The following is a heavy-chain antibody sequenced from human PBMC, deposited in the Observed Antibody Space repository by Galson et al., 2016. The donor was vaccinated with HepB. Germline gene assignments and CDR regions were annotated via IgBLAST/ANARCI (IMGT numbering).Heavy chain of an antibody. Sequence: SLRLSCAASGFTLTSYGIHWVRQAPGKGLEWVAVIWFDGSNKYYADSVKGRFTISRDNSKNTLYLQMNSLRAEDTAVYYCTLATRYDAFDIWGQGTLVTVSA. V-gene: IGHV3-33*01. J-gene: IGHJ3*02. CDR1: GFTLTSYG. CDR2: IWFDGSNK. CDR3: TLATRYDAFDI. D-gene: IGHD6-6*01.